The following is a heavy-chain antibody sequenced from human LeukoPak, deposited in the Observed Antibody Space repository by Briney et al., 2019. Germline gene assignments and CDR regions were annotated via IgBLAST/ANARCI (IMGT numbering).Heavy chain of an antibody. J-gene: IGHJ4*02. CDR3: ARVDTAMVY. V-gene: IGHV4-34*01. D-gene: IGHD5-18*01. CDR2: INHSGST. Sequence: SETLSLTCAVYGGSFSGYYWSWIRQPPGKGLEWIGEINHSGSTNYNPSLKSRVTISVDTSKNQFSLKLSSATAADTAVYYCARVDTAMVYWGQGTLVTVSS. CDR1: GGSFSGYY.